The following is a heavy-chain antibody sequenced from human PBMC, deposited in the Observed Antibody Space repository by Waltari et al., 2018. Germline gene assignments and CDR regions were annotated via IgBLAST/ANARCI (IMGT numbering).Heavy chain of an antibody. D-gene: IGHD3-16*01. J-gene: IGHJ4*02. Sequence: EVQLVESGGGLVQPGRSLRLSCAASGFTFDDYAMHWVRQAPGKGLEWVSGISWNSGSIGYADSVKGRLTISRDNAKNSLYLQMNSLRAEDMALYYCAKGARDYIWGSYDYWGQGTLVTVSS. CDR2: ISWNSGSI. CDR1: GFTFDDYA. V-gene: IGHV3-9*03. CDR3: AKGARDYIWGSYDY.